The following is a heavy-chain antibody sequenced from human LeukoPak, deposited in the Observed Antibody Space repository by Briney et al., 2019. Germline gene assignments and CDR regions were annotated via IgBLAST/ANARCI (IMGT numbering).Heavy chain of an antibody. J-gene: IGHJ5*02. Sequence: SGPALVKPTQTLTLTCTFSGFSLSTRGMRVSWIRQPPEKALEWLARIDWDDDKFYSTSLKTRLTISKDTSKNQVVLTMTNMDPVDTATYYCAHSIVVVPAAINLGFDPWGQGTLVTVSS. CDR2: IDWDDDK. CDR1: GFSLSTRGMR. CDR3: AHSIVVVPAAINLGFDP. V-gene: IGHV2-70*04. D-gene: IGHD2-2*01.